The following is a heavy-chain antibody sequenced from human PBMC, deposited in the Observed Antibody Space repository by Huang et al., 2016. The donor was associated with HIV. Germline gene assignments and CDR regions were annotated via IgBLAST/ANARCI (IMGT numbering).Heavy chain of an antibody. D-gene: IGHD3-10*01. J-gene: IGHJ4*02. V-gene: IGHV1-2*06. CDR1: GYSFTGHF. CDR2: IDPTSGDI. Sequence: QVQLVQSGAEVKRPGASVKVSCKASGYSFTGHFMHWVRQAPGQGPGWMGRIDPTSGDINCASRFQGRVSRTRDKSIGTAYMELSGLRSDDTAVFFCAREAWASGVAHYFDYWGPGTLVTVSS. CDR3: AREAWASGVAHYFDY.